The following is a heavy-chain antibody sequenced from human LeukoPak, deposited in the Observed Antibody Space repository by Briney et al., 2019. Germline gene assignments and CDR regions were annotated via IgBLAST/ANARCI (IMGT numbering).Heavy chain of an antibody. CDR3: ARDRGCAIAPRPGDY. Sequence: VVWYDGSNKYYADSVKGRFTISRDNSKNTLYLQMNTLRAEDTAVYHCARDRGCAIAPRPGDYWGQGTLVTASS. V-gene: IGHV3-33*01. CDR2: VWYDGSNK. D-gene: IGHD6-6*01. J-gene: IGHJ4*02.